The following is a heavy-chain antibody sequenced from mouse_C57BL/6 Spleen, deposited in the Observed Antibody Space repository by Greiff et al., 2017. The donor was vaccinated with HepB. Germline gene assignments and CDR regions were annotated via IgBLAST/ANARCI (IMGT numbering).Heavy chain of an antibody. CDR2: IHPSDSDT. D-gene: IGHD1-1*01. Sequence: QVQLKQSGAELVKPGASVKVSCKASGYTFTSYWMHWVKQRPGQGLEWIGRIHPSDSDTNYNQKFKGKATLTVDKSSSTAYMQLSSLTSEDSAVYYCAMHGSSYWFAYWGQGTLVTVSA. CDR3: AMHGSSYWFAY. J-gene: IGHJ3*01. CDR1: GYTFTSYW. V-gene: IGHV1-74*01.